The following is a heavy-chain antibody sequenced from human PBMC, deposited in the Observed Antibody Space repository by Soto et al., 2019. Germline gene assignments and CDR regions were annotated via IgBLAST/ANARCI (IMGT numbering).Heavy chain of an antibody. Sequence: ASVKVSCKASGYTFTSYGISWVRQAPGQGLEWMGWISAYNGNTNYAQKLQGRVTMTTDTSTSTAYMELRSLRSDDTAVYYCARDSGGYDFWSGFYHGSENWIVPWGQGTLVTLSS. V-gene: IGHV1-18*01. J-gene: IGHJ5*02. CDR3: ARDSGGYDFWSGFYHGSENWIVP. CDR1: GYTFTSYG. D-gene: IGHD3-3*01. CDR2: ISAYNGNT.